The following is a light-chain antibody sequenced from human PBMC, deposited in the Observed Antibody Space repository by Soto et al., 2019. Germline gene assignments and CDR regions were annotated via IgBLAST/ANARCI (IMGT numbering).Light chain of an antibody. CDR2: DAS. Sequence: EIVLTQSPATLSLSPGERATLSCRASQSLNSYLAWFQQKPGQPPRLLIYDASNRATDIPARFSGSGSGTDFTLTFSSLEPADFAVYYCQQRRDWPLTFGGGTKVEIK. CDR1: QSLNSY. V-gene: IGKV3-11*01. CDR3: QQRRDWPLT. J-gene: IGKJ4*01.